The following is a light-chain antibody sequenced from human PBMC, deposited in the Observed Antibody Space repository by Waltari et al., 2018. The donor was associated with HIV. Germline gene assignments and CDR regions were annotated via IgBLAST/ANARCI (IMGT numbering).Light chain of an antibody. J-gene: IGKJ4*01. Sequence: DIKMTQSPSSLSASVGDRVTITCRASHSISSSLNWYQQNPGKAPKLLIYAASTLQSGVPSRFSGSGSGTDFTLTISSLQPEDFATYYCQQSFSTPLTFGGGTKVEIK. CDR2: AAS. CDR1: HSISSS. V-gene: IGKV1-39*01. CDR3: QQSFSTPLT.